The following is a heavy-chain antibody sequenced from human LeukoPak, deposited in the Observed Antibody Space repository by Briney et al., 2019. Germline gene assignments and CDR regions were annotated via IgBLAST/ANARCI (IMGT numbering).Heavy chain of an antibody. CDR1: GGTFSSYA. D-gene: IGHD3-3*01. CDR3: ARGARAYEFWTGYYTDPMGAYFDY. Sequence: ASVKVSCKASGGTFSSYAISWVRQAPGQGLEWMGGIIPIFGTANYAQKFQGRVTITADKSTSTAYMELSSMRSEDTAVYYCARGARAYEFWTGYYTDPMGAYFDYWSQGTLVTVSS. J-gene: IGHJ4*02. CDR2: IIPIFGTA. V-gene: IGHV1-69*06.